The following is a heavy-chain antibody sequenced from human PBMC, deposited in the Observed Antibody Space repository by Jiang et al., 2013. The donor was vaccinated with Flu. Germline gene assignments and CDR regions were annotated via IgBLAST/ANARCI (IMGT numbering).Heavy chain of an antibody. D-gene: IGHD5-24*01. CDR1: GGSISSYY. J-gene: IGHJ3*02. V-gene: IGHV4-59*01. CDR3: ARDMVEMATQRHAFDI. CDR2: IYYSGST. Sequence: GLLKPSETLSLTCTVSGGSISSYYWSRIRQPPGKGLEWIGYIYYSGSTNYNPSLKSRVTISVDTSKNQFSLKLSSVTAADTAVYYCARDMVEMATQRHAFDIWGQGTMVTVSS.